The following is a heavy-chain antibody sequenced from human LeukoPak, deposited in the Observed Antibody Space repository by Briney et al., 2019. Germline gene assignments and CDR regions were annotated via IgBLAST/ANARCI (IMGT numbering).Heavy chain of an antibody. V-gene: IGHV3-74*01. CDR1: GFTFSSYW. Sequence: PGGSLRLSCAASGFTFSSYWMHWVRQAPGKGLVWVSRLNSDGSSTSYADSEKGRFTISRDNAKNTLYLQMNSLRAEDTAVYYCARGGAYSYGPLDIWGQGTMVTVSS. CDR3: ARGGAYSYGPLDI. D-gene: IGHD5-18*01. J-gene: IGHJ3*02. CDR2: LNSDGSST.